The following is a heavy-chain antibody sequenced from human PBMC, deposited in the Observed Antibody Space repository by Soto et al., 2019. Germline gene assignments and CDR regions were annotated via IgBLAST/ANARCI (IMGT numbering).Heavy chain of an antibody. CDR3: ARDGATMVRYLYYYYYYGMDV. J-gene: IGHJ6*02. Sequence: GGSLRLSCAASGFTFSSYAMHWVRQAPGKGLEWVAVISYDGSNKYYADSVKGRFTISRDNSKNTLYLQMNSLRAEDTAVYYCARDGATMVRYLYYYYYYGMDVWGQGTTVTVSS. D-gene: IGHD3-10*01. CDR1: GFTFSSYA. CDR2: ISYDGSNK. V-gene: IGHV3-30-3*01.